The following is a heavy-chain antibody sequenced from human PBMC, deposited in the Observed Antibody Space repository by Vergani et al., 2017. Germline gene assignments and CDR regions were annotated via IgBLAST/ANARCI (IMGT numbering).Heavy chain of an antibody. D-gene: IGHD1-7*01. J-gene: IGHJ1*01. CDR3: ARDLEGKLKYFQH. CDR1: GYTFTSYG. Sequence: QVQLVQSGAEVKKPGASVKVSCKASGYTFTSYGISWVRQAPGQGLEWMGWIIPIFGTANYAQKFQGRVTITADESTSTAYMELSSLRSEDTAVYYCARDLEGKLKYFQHWGQGTLVTVSS. V-gene: IGHV1-69*13. CDR2: IIPIFGTA.